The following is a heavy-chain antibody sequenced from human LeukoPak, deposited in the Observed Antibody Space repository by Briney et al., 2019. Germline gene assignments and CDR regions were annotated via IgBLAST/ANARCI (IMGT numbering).Heavy chain of an antibody. CDR1: GFALRSYT. V-gene: IGHV3-21*01. Sequence: GGSLRLSCAASGFALRSYTVTWVRQAPGKGLEWVSSISSTSAYIYYVESVKGRFSISRDNVDNVVHLQMSSLTNEDTAVYYCARVAVAGPTGWFDSWGQGTLVTVSS. CDR2: ISSTSAYI. J-gene: IGHJ5*01. CDR3: ARVAVAGPTGWFDS. D-gene: IGHD6-19*01.